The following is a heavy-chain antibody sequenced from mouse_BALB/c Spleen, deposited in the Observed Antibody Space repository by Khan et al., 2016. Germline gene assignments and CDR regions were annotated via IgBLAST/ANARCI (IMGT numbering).Heavy chain of an antibody. V-gene: IGHV9-3-1*01. Sequence: QIQLVQSGPELKKPGETVKISCKASGYTFTNYGMNWVKQAPGKGLKWMGWINTYTGEPTYADDFKGRFAFSLETSASTAYLQINNLKNEETATYFCASSDEAWFAYWGQGTLVTVSA. CDR2: INTYTGEP. CDR1: GYTFTNYG. J-gene: IGHJ3*01. CDR3: ASSDEAWFAY.